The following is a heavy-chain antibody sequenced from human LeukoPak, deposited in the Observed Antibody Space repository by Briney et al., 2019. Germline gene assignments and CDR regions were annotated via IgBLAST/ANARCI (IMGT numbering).Heavy chain of an antibody. CDR3: ARGFTGI. Sequence: PGGSLRLSCVASGFTFSTYSMNWVRQAPGKGLEWVAYIISSSSYIEYADSVKGRFTISRDNAKNLVYLQMNSLRAEDTAVYYCARGFTGIWGQGTMVTVSS. CDR1: GFTFSTYS. D-gene: IGHD3-10*01. CDR2: IISSSSYI. V-gene: IGHV3-21*01. J-gene: IGHJ3*01.